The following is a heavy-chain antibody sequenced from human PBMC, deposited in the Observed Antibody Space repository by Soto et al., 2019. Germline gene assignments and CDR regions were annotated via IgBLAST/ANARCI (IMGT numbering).Heavy chain of an antibody. CDR2: ISGSGGST. J-gene: IGHJ4*02. CDR3: AKGYYYDSSGYYPDRFDY. CDR1: GFTFSSYA. D-gene: IGHD3-22*01. V-gene: IGHV3-23*01. Sequence: EVQLLESGGGLVQPGGSLRLSCAASGFTFSSYAMSWVRQAPGKGLEWVSAISGSGGSTYYADSVKGRFTISRDNSKNTLYLQMNSLRGEDTAVYYCAKGYYYDSSGYYPDRFDYWGQGTLVTVSS.